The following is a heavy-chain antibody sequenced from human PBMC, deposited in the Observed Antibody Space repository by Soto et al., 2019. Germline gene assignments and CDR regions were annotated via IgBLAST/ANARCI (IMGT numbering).Heavy chain of an antibody. Sequence: QVHLVQSGAEVKKPGSSVKVSCKASGGTFSRNAISWVRLAPGQGLEWMGGTIPVFNIAKNAQKFQGRVTITADESRNTAYMELSSLRSEDTAVYYCARGRELDDDDYPDYGMDVWGQGTTVTVSS. CDR3: ARGRELDDDDYPDYGMDV. CDR1: GGTFSRNA. CDR2: TIPVFNIA. J-gene: IGHJ6*02. V-gene: IGHV1-69*01. D-gene: IGHD4-17*01.